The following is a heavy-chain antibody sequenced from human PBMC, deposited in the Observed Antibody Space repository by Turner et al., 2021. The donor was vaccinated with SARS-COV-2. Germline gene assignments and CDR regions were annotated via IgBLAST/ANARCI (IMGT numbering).Heavy chain of an antibody. J-gene: IGHJ6*02. CDR2: ISYDGSNK. Sequence: QVQLVESGGGVVQPAGSLRLSCAAPGFTFSGSAMHWVRQAPGKGLEWVAVISYDGSNKYYADSVKGRFTSSRDNSKNTLYLQMNSLRADDTAVYYCARDPDYYDRSGYWGADYYCMDVWGQGTTVTVSS. V-gene: IGHV3-30*04. CDR3: ARDPDYYDRSGYWGADYYCMDV. D-gene: IGHD3-22*01. CDR1: GFTFSGSA.